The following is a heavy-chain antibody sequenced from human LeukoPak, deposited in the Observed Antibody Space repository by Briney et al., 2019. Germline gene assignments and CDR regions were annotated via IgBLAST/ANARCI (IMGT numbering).Heavy chain of an antibody. J-gene: IGHJ5*02. V-gene: IGHV1-2*02. D-gene: IGHD1-26*01. CDR2: INPNSGGT. Sequence: ASVKVSCKASGYTFTGYYTHWVRQAPGQGLEWMGWINPNSGGTNYAQKFQGRVTMTRDTSISTAYMELSRLRSDDTAVYYCARESGREEGWFDPWGQGTLVTVSS. CDR1: GYTFTGYY. CDR3: ARESGREEGWFDP.